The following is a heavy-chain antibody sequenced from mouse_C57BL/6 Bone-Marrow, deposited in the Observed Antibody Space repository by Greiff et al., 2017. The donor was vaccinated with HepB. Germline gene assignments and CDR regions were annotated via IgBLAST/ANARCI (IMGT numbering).Heavy chain of an antibody. J-gene: IGHJ2*01. CDR1: GYTFTSYG. Sequence: QVHVKQSGAELARPGASVKLSCKASGYTFTSYGISWVKQRTGQGLEWIGEIYPRSGNTYYNEKFKGKATLTADKSSSTAYMEIRSLTSEDSAVYVCARWYFYYFDYWGQGTTLTVSS. D-gene: IGHD1-1*02. V-gene: IGHV1-81*01. CDR3: ARWYFYYFDY. CDR2: IYPRSGNT.